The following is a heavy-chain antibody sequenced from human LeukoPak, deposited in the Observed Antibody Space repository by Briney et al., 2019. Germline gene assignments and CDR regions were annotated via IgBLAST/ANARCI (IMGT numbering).Heavy chain of an antibody. J-gene: IGHJ4*02. CDR3: AREGGYSSSWYIDY. CDR1: GYSISSGDY. V-gene: IGHV4-38-2*02. Sequence: SETLSLTCAVSGYSISSGDYWGWIRQPPGKGLEWIGEIYHSGSTNYNPSLKSRVTISVDKSKNQFSLKLSSVTAADTAVYYCAREGGYSSSWYIDYWGQGTLVTVSS. CDR2: IYHSGST. D-gene: IGHD6-13*01.